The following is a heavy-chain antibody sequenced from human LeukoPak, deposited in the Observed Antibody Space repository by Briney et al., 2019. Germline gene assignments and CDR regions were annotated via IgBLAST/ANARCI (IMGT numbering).Heavy chain of an antibody. J-gene: IGHJ4*02. CDR1: GSSISSGTYS. D-gene: IGHD1-26*01. CDR2: IYHSGST. Sequence: SETLSLTCAVSGSSISSGTYSWTWIRQPPGKGLEWIGYIYHSGSTYYNPSLKSRVTISVDKSKNQFSLKLSSVTAGDTAVYYCARANSGSSLDYWGQGTLVTVSS. V-gene: IGHV4-30-2*01. CDR3: ARANSGSSLDY.